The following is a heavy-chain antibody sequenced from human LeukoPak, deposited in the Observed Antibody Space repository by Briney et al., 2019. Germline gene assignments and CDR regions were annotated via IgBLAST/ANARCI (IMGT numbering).Heavy chain of an antibody. Sequence: SETLSLTCAVYGGSFSGYYWSWIRQPPGKGLEWIGEINHSGSTNYNPSLKSRVTISVDTSKNHFSLMLSSVTAADTAVYYCARDRGRSLLDYWGQGTLVTVSS. CDR2: INHSGST. V-gene: IGHV4-34*01. CDR3: ARDRGRSLLDY. CDR1: GGSFSGYY. J-gene: IGHJ4*02. D-gene: IGHD6-13*01.